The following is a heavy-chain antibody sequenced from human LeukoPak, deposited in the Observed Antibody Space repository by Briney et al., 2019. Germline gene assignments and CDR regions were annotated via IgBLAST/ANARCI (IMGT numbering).Heavy chain of an antibody. CDR3: AGEEERGVTVAGTAFDY. CDR2: IIPTLGIA. Sequence: SVKVSCKASGGTFSSYSISWVRQAPGQGLEWMGRIIPTLGIANYAQKFQGRVTITADKSTSTAYMELSSLRSEDTAVYYCAGEEERGVTVAGTAFDYWGQGTLVTVSS. J-gene: IGHJ4*02. CDR1: GGTFSSYS. V-gene: IGHV1-69*04. D-gene: IGHD6-19*01.